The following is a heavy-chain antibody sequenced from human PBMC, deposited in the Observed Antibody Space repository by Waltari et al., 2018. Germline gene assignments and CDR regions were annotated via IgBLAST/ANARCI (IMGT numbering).Heavy chain of an antibody. V-gene: IGHV4-4*07. CDR1: GGSITTYY. CDR2: IYGGDSTNYEGAQT. D-gene: IGHD6-13*01. CDR3: ARGGTSSTWYKTSFLDT. Sequence: QVQLQESGPGLVKPLKPLSLTCTLSGGSITTYYWNWLRQPAGKGLEGIGDIYGGDSTNYEGAQTRYSPSLKSRVALSVDTSKKQFSLTLTSVSAADTAVYYCARGGTSSTWYKTSFLDTWGQGMLVIVSS. J-gene: IGHJ5*02.